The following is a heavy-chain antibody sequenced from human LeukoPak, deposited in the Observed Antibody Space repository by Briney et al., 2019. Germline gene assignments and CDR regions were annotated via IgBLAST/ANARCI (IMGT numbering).Heavy chain of an antibody. D-gene: IGHD4-23*01. CDR1: GGSISSYY. V-gene: IGHV4-59*01. J-gene: IGHJ4*02. Sequence: SETLSLTCTVSGGSISSYYWSWIRQPPGKGLEWIGCIYYSGSTNYNPSLKSRVIISVDTSKNQFSLKLSPVTAADTAVYYCARVGVDYSGNIIKYYFDYWGQGTLVTVSS. CDR3: ARVGVDYSGNIIKYYFDY. CDR2: IYYSGST.